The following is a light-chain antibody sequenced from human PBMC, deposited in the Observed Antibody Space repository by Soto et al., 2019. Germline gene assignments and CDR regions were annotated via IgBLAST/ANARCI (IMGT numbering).Light chain of an antibody. Sequence: AIRMTQSPSSFSASTGDRVTITCRASQGISSYLAWYQQKPGKAPKLLNYAASTLQSGVPSRFSGSRSGTDFTLTISCLQSEDFATYYCQQYYSYPLTFGGGTKVEIK. V-gene: IGKV1-8*01. CDR2: AAS. CDR1: QGISSY. CDR3: QQYYSYPLT. J-gene: IGKJ4*01.